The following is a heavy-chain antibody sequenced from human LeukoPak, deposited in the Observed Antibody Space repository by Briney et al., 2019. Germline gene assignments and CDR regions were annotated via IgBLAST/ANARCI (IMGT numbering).Heavy chain of an antibody. J-gene: IGHJ4*02. CDR3: ARAPMGWLIHFDY. CDR1: GYTFTSYD. D-gene: IGHD3-3*01. V-gene: IGHV1-8*01. Sequence: ASVKVFCKASGYTFTSYDINWVRQATGQGLEWMGWMNPNSGNTGYAQKFQGRVTMTRNTSISTAYMELSSLRSEDTAVYYCARAPMGWLIHFDYWGQGTLVTVSS. CDR2: MNPNSGNT.